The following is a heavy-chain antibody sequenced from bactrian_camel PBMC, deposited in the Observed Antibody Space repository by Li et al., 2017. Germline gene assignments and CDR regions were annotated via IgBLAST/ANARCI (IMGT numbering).Heavy chain of an antibody. CDR3: AASSRRNCGFWSRLDVGIFSY. Sequence: HVQLVESGGGAVQAGRSLNLSCEAHGYTGSGGCKGWFRQAPGKEREGVASFDRYGAANSIAYADSVKGRFTISKDNAKNTLYLQMNSLNPEDTAMYYCAASSRRNCGFWSRLDVGIFSYWGQGTQVTVS. CDR1: GYTGSGGC. J-gene: IGHJ6*01. D-gene: IGHD8*01. CDR2: FDRYGAAN. V-gene: IGHV3-3*01.